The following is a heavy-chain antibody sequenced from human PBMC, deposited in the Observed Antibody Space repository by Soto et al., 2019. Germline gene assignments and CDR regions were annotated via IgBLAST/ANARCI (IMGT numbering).Heavy chain of an antibody. V-gene: IGHV6-1*01. CDR2: TYYRSKWYN. CDR3: AREGALLFGGNSDYYSTMDV. J-gene: IGHJ6*02. CDR1: GDSVSSNSAA. Sequence: SQTLSLTCAISGDSVSSNSAAWNWIRQSPSRGLEWLGRTYYRSKWYNDYAVSVKSRITINPDTSKNQFSLKLSSVTAADTAVYYCAREGALLFGGNSDYYSTMDVWGQGTTVTVSS. D-gene: IGHD2-21*02.